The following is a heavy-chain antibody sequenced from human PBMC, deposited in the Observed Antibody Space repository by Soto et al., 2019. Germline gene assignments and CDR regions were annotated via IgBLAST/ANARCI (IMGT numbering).Heavy chain of an antibody. Sequence: GESLKISCKGSGYSFTSYWIGWVRQMPGKGLEWMGIIYPGDSETRYRPSFQGQVTISADKSISTAYLQWSSLEASDTAMYYCARHSEDTVTPDFWGQGTLVTVSS. CDR1: GYSFTSYW. D-gene: IGHD4-17*01. CDR3: ARHSEDTVTPDF. CDR2: IYPGDSET. J-gene: IGHJ4*02. V-gene: IGHV5-51*01.